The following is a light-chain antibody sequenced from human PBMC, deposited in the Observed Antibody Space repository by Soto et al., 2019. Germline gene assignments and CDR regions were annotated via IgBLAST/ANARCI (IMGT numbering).Light chain of an antibody. CDR1: QSISSY. J-gene: IGKJ4*01. V-gene: IGKV1-39*01. CDR3: QRSYSTPLT. Sequence: DIQMTQSPSSLSASVGDRVTITCRASQSISSYLNWYQQKPGKAPKLLIYAASSLQSGVPSRFSGSGSGTDFTLTISSLQPEDFETYYCQRSYSTPLTLAGGTKVDIK. CDR2: AAS.